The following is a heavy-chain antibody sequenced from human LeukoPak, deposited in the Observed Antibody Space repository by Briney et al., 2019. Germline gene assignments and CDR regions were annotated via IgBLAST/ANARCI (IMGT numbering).Heavy chain of an antibody. CDR2: INTNTGNP. CDR1: GYTFSSYA. Sequence: ASVKVSCKASGYTFSSYAMNWVRQAPGQGLVWMGWINTNTGNPTYAQGFTGRFVFSLDTSVSTAYLQISSLKAEDTAVYYCARDSLRGYSYGYDYWGQGTLVTVSS. J-gene: IGHJ4*02. V-gene: IGHV7-4-1*02. D-gene: IGHD5-18*01. CDR3: ARDSLRGYSYGYDY.